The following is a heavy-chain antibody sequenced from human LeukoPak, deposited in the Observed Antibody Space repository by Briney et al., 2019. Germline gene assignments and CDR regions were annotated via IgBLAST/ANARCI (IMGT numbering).Heavy chain of an antibody. V-gene: IGHV3-66*01. Sequence: PGGSLRLSCAASGFTVSSNYMSWVRQAPGKGLEWVSVIYSGGSTYYADSVKGRFAISRDNSKNTVFLQMNSLRAEDTAVYYCAKFWGPYIAADSWGQGTLVTVSS. CDR2: IYSGGST. CDR1: GFTVSSNY. J-gene: IGHJ4*02. D-gene: IGHD6-13*01. CDR3: AKFWGPYIAADS.